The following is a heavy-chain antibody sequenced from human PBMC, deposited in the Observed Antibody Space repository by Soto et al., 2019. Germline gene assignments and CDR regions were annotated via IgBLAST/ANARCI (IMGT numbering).Heavy chain of an antibody. J-gene: IGHJ6*02. D-gene: IGHD3-16*01. CDR2: IIPIFSSR. CDR3: ARGETYLGV. CDR1: RDTFNKYA. Sequence: QVQLVQSGAEVKKPGSSVKVSCKTSRDTFNKYAFNWVRQAPGQGLEWMGWIIPIFSSRNYAEKFQGRVTMTADDSTSTAYMELRSLRFEDTAVYYCARGETYLGVWGHGTTVTVSS. V-gene: IGHV1-69*01.